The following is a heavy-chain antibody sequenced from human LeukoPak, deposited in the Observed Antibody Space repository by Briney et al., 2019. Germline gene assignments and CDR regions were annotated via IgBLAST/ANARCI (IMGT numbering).Heavy chain of an antibody. CDR3: VRLTTGNVFDI. D-gene: IGHD1-1*01. V-gene: IGHV3-74*01. CDR2: IYIDGTAI. CDR1: GFTFSSYW. J-gene: IGHJ3*02. Sequence: GGSLRLSCTASGFTFSSYWMLWVRQAPGKGLVWVSRIYIDGTAIDYADSVKGRFTMSRDNAKNMLYLQMNSLRAEDTATYYCVRLTTGNVFDIWGQGPMVTVSS.